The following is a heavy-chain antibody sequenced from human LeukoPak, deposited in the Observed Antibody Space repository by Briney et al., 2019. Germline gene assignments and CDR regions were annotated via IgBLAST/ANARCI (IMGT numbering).Heavy chain of an antibody. D-gene: IGHD3-10*01. V-gene: IGHV5-51*01. CDR1: GYSFTSYW. Sequence: GESLKISCKGSGYSFTSYWIGWVRQMPGKGLEWMGISYPGDSDTRYSPSFQGQVTISADKSISTAYLQWSSLKASDTAMYYCARHLYYYGSGRSWFDPWGQRTLATVSS. J-gene: IGHJ5*02. CDR3: ARHLYYYGSGRSWFDP. CDR2: SYPGDSDT.